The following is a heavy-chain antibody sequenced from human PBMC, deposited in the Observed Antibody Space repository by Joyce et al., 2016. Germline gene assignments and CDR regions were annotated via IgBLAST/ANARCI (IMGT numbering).Heavy chain of an antibody. CDR3: TRFSTGGLKFDY. J-gene: IGHJ4*02. Sequence: EVQLVETGGGLIQPGGSLRLSCAASGFSVSNSYLSWVRQAPGKGPEWVSVIYADGTTYYADSVKCRFTISRDNSKDTLYLQMNSLRADDTDKYYCTRFSTGGLKFDYWGQGTLVTVSS. CDR1: GFSVSNSY. D-gene: IGHD6-19*01. V-gene: IGHV3-53*02. CDR2: IYADGTT.